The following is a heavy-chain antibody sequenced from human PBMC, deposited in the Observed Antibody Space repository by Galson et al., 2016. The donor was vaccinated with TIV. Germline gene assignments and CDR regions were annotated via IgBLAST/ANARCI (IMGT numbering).Heavy chain of an antibody. Sequence: SLRLSCAASGFTFSSHAMNWVRQAPGKGLEWVSRINSDGNRRTYADSVKGRFTISRDNAKNILYQQLNSLRVEDTAVYYCSRGVGRAIAAAGFRWLDPWGQGTQVIVSS. V-gene: IGHV3-74*01. CDR3: SRGVGRAIAAAGFRWLDP. J-gene: IGHJ5*02. D-gene: IGHD6-13*01. CDR1: GFTFSSHA. CDR2: INSDGNRR.